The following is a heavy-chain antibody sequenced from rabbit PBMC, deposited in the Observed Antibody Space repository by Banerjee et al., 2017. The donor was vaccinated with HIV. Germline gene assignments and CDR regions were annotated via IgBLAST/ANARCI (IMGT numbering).Heavy chain of an antibody. CDR3: TRSFNL. CDR1: GFSFSSNYC. V-gene: IGHV1S40*01. J-gene: IGHJ4*01. CDR2: IYIGSSGTT. Sequence: QSLEESGGDLVKPGASLTLTCTASGFSFSSNYCMCWVRQAPGKGLEWIAWIYIGSSGTTAYASWAKGRFTISKTSSTTVDLKMTSLTAADTATYFCTRSFNLWGQGTLVTVS.